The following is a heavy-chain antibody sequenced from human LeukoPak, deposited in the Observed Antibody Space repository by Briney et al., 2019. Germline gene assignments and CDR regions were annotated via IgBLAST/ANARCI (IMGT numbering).Heavy chain of an antibody. CDR1: GITFSSYA. V-gene: IGHV3-23*01. D-gene: IGHD6-13*01. Sequence: GGSLRLSCADSGITFSSYAMTWVRQAPGKGLEWVSSISDSSRTSHYADSVKGRFTISRDNSKSTLYLQMNSLRAEDTAVYYCAKIGFAAGTVDWGQGTVVTVSS. J-gene: IGHJ4*02. CDR2: ISDSSRTS. CDR3: AKIGFAAGTVD.